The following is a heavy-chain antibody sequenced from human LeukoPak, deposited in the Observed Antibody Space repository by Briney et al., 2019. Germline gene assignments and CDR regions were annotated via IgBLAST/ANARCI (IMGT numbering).Heavy chain of an antibody. CDR3: TRSLRSPDCSNSRCYYFDY. Sequence: SGPTPVNPIQTLTLTGTFSGVSLSTREAAVGWIRQPPGTLVAWPAIHSFDGDKRYSRPLKSRLTITKYTSRNQVVFTMTNMDPVDTATYFCTRSLRSPDCSNSRCYYFDYWGQGNLVTVSS. CDR1: GVSLSTREAA. D-gene: IGHD2-15*01. V-gene: IGHV2-5*02. CDR2: HSFDGDK. J-gene: IGHJ4*02.